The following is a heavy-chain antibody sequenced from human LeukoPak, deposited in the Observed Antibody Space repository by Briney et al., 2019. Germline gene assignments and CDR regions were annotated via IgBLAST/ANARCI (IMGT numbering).Heavy chain of an antibody. D-gene: IGHD5-24*01. J-gene: IGHJ4*02. CDR1: GPSFTDSP. Sequence: PGGSLRLYCATSGPSFTDSPMNWVRQDPGKGLEWISNIRTTSEGAKYAYYADSVKGRVTISRDDGKNTLYLHMNSLRDDDTFFYHAEDGIRDAFDYWGQGILVTVSS. CDR2: IRTTSEGAKYA. V-gene: IGHV3-48*02. CDR3: EDGIRDAFDY.